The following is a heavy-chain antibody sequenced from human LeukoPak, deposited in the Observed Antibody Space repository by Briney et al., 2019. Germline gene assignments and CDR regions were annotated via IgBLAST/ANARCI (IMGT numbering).Heavy chain of an antibody. J-gene: IGHJ4*02. CDR2: IWYDGSNK. V-gene: IGHV3-33*06. D-gene: IGHD3-22*01. Sequence: PGGSLRLSCAASGFTFSSYGMHWVRQAPGKGLEWVAVIWYDGSNKYYADSVKGRFTISRDNSKNTLYLQMNSLRAEDTAVYYCAKDHLWYYYDSSGDYWGQGTLVTVSS. CDR3: AKDHLWYYYDSSGDY. CDR1: GFTFSSYG.